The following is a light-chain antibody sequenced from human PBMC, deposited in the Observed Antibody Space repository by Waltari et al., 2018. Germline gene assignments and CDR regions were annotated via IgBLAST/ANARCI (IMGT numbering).Light chain of an antibody. Sequence: EIVLTQSPGTLSLSPGERATLSCRTSQSVASYYIAWYQQKPGQAPRLLIYGASSRTTGIPDRFSGGVSGTDVTLTITRLEPEDFAVYYCQQYGTSPPWTFGQGTKVEVK. V-gene: IGKV3-20*01. CDR3: QQYGTSPPWT. J-gene: IGKJ1*01. CDR2: GAS. CDR1: QSVASYY.